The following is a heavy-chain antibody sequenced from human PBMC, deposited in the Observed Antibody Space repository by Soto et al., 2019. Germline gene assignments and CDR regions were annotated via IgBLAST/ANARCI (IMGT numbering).Heavy chain of an antibody. CDR2: IIPIFGTA. J-gene: IGHJ4*02. CDR1: GCTFSSYA. Sequence: ASVKVSCKASGCTFSSYAISWVRQAPGQGLEWMGGIIPIFGTANYAQKFQGRVTITADESTSTAYMELSSLRSEDTAVYYCAGAHSGNFDYWGQGTLVTVSS. D-gene: IGHD3-10*01. CDR3: AGAHSGNFDY. V-gene: IGHV1-69*13.